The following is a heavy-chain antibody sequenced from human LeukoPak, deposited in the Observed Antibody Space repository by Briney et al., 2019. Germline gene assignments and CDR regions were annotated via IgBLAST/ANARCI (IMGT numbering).Heavy chain of an antibody. V-gene: IGHV1-69*05. J-gene: IGHJ4*02. D-gene: IGHD5-18*01. Sequence: SVKVSCKASGATFSSYAISWVRQAPGQGLEWMGRIIPIFGTANYAQKFQGRVTITTDESTSTAYMELSSLRSEDTAVYYCARGGYSYGYSFDYWGQGTLVTVSS. CDR3: ARGGYSYGYSFDY. CDR1: GATFSSYA. CDR2: IIPIFGTA.